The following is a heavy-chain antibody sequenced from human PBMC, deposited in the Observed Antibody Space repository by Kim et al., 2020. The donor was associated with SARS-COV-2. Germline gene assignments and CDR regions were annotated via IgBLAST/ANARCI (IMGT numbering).Heavy chain of an antibody. CDR2: TYYRSKWYN. V-gene: IGHV6-1*01. D-gene: IGHD3-10*01. CDR3: ARDHRLLWFGELLHYYNGMDV. J-gene: IGHJ6*02. Sequence: SQTLSLTCAISGDSVSSNSAAWNWIRQSPSRGLEWLGRTYYRSKWYNDYAVSVKSRLTINPDTSKNQFSLQLNSVTPEDTAVYYCARDHRLLWFGELLHYYNGMDVWGQGTTGTVSS. CDR1: GDSVSSNSAA.